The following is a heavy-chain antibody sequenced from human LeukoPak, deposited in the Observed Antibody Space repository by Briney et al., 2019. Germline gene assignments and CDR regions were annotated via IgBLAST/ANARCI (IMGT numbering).Heavy chain of an antibody. CDR3: ARGPVAGTVQGAFDI. J-gene: IGHJ3*02. CDR2: IYYSGST. Sequence: SETLSLTCTVSGGSISSYYWSWIRQPPGKGLEWIGYIYYSGSTNYNPSLKSRVTISVDTSKNQFSLKLSSVTAADTAVYYCARGPVAGTVQGAFDIWGQGTMVTVSS. CDR1: GGSISSYY. V-gene: IGHV4-59*01. D-gene: IGHD6-19*01.